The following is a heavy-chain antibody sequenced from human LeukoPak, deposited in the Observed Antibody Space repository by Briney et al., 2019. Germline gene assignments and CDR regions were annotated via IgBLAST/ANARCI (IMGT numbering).Heavy chain of an antibody. V-gene: IGHV1-69*06. CDR2: IIPIFGTA. CDR1: GGTFSSYA. D-gene: IGHD2-21*02. Sequence: SVKVSCKASGGTFSSYAISWVRQAPGQGLEWMGGIIPIFGTANYAQKFQGRVTITADKSTSTAYMELSSLRSEDTAVYYCARDNVAVTALDYWGQGTLVTVSS. J-gene: IGHJ4*02. CDR3: ARDNVAVTALDY.